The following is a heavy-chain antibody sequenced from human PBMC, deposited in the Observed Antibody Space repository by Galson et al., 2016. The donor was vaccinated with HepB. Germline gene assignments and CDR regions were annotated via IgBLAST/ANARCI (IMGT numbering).Heavy chain of an antibody. V-gene: IGHV1-3*01. CDR1: GYSFTRYT. CDR2: INAGNGNT. D-gene: IGHD5-12*01. J-gene: IGHJ4*02. Sequence: SVKVSCKASGYSFTRYTIHWVRQAPGQRLEWMGWINAGNGNTKYSQKFQGRVTISRDTSASTAYMELSSLRSEDTTVYYCARSYSGYDHVDYWGQGTLVTVSA. CDR3: ARSYSGYDHVDY.